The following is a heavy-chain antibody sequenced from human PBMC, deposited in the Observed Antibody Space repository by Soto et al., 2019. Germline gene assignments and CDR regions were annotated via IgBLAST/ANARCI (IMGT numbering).Heavy chain of an antibody. CDR3: ASGGSGSYYTYYYYGMDV. Sequence: SETLSLTCAVYGGSFSGYYWSWVRQPPGKGLEWIGEINHSGSTNYNPSLKSRVTISVDKYKNQFSPKPSSLTAADRAVYYCASGGSGSYYTYYYYGMDVCGQGTTVT. J-gene: IGHJ6*01. CDR1: GGSFSGYY. CDR2: INHSGST. V-gene: IGHV4-34*01. D-gene: IGHD3-10*01.